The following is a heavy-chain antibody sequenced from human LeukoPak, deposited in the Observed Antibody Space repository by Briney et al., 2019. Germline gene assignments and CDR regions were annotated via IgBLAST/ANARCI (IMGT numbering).Heavy chain of an antibody. V-gene: IGHV4-34*01. J-gene: IGHJ4*02. CDR1: GGSFSGYY. D-gene: IGHD6-13*01. Sequence: SETLSLTCAVYGGSFSGYYWSWIRQPPGKGLEWIGEINHSGSTNYNPSLKSRVTISVDTSKNQFSLKLSSVTAADTAVHYCASSQTGYSSSWFARYYFDYWGQGTLVTVSS. CDR2: INHSGST. CDR3: ASSQTGYSSSWFARYYFDY.